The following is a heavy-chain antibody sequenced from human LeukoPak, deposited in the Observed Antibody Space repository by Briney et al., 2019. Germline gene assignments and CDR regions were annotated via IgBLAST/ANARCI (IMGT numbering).Heavy chain of an antibody. D-gene: IGHD3-10*01. V-gene: IGHV1-24*01. CDR2: FDPEDGET. CDR3: ATSPVRGVITYFDY. J-gene: IGHJ4*02. CDR1: GYTLTELS. Sequence: ASVKVSCKVSGYTLTELSMHWVRQAPGKGLEWMGGFDPEDGETIYAQKFQGRVTMTEDTSTDTVYMELSSLRSEDTAVYYCATSPVRGVITYFDYWGQGTLVTVSS.